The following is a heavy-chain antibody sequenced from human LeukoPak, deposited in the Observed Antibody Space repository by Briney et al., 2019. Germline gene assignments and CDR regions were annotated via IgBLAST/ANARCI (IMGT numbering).Heavy chain of an antibody. V-gene: IGHV3-30-3*01. J-gene: IGHJ4*02. CDR3: ARGTKNWEFDC. D-gene: IGHD7-27*01. Sequence: PGRSLRLSCAASGFTFSGYAMHWVRQAPGKGLEWVAVISYDGSIEYYADSVKGRFTISRDNSNDTLYLHMNSLRAEDTAVYYCARGTKNWEFDCWGQGTLVTVSS. CDR1: GFTFSGYA. CDR2: ISYDGSIE.